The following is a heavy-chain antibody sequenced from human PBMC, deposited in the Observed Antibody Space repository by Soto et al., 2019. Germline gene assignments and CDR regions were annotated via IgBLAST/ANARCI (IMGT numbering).Heavy chain of an antibody. D-gene: IGHD6-6*01. CDR3: XRDPIAARSPYYYGMDV. J-gene: IGHJ6*02. CDR2: TYYRSKWYN. V-gene: IGHV6-1*01. CDR1: GDSVSSNSAA. Sequence: PSQTLSLTCAISGDSVSSNSAAWNWIRQSPSRGLEWLGRTYYRSKWYNDYAVSVKSRITINPDTSKNQFSLQLNSVTPEDTAVYYCXRDPIAARSPYYYGMDVWGPGTTVTVSS.